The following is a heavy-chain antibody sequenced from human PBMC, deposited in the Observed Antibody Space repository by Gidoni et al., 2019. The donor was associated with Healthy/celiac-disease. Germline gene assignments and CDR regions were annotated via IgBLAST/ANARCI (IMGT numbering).Heavy chain of an antibody. CDR1: GFTFSSYW. Sequence: EVQLVESGGGLVQPGGSLRLSCAASGFTFSSYWMHWVRKAPGKGLVWVSRINSDGSSTSYADSVKGRFTISRDNAKNTLYLQMNSLRAEDTAVYYCARDLPTPPASGMATAVDSDAFDIWGQGTMVTVSS. CDR3: ARDLPTPPASGMATAVDSDAFDI. J-gene: IGHJ3*02. CDR2: INSDGSST. D-gene: IGHD3-10*01. V-gene: IGHV3-74*01.